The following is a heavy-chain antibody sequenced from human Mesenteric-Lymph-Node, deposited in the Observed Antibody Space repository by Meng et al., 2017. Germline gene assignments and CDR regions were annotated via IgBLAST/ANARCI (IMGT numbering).Heavy chain of an antibody. CDR2: MNPNSGNT. Sequence: ASVKVSCKASGYTFTSYDINWVRQATGQGLEWMGWMNPNSGNTGYAQKFQGRVTMTRNTSISTAYMELSSLRSEDTAVYYCARDRLLRSFGVVISVRRGPEVGTYGMDVWGQGTTVTVSS. CDR3: ARDRLLRSFGVVISVRRGPEVGTYGMDV. J-gene: IGHJ6*02. CDR1: GYTFTSYD. D-gene: IGHD3-3*01. V-gene: IGHV1-8*01.